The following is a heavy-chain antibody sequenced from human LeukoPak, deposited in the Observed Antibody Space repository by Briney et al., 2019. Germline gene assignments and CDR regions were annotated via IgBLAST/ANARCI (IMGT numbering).Heavy chain of an antibody. CDR3: ARDRPGNTAIDY. CDR1: GFTFSTYW. D-gene: IGHD5-18*01. Sequence: GGSLRLSCAASGFTFSTYWMHWVRQAPGKGLVWVSRIHSDGRSTSYADSVNGRFTISRDNAKNTLYLQMNSLRAEVTAVYYCARDRPGNTAIDYWGQGTLVTVSS. J-gene: IGHJ4*02. V-gene: IGHV3-74*01. CDR2: IHSDGRST.